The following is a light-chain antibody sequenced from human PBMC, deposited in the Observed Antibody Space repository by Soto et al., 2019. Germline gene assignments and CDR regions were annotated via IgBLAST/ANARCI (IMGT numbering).Light chain of an antibody. J-gene: IGLJ2*01. CDR3: ATWDRSLSVGV. V-gene: IGLV1-51*01. CDR1: SSNIGNNY. Sequence: QSALTQPPSVSAAPGQKVTISCSGSSSNIGNNYVFWYQQLPGTAPKLLIYDNDKRPSGIPDRFSGSKSGTSATLGITGLQTGDKADYYCATWDRSLSVGVFGGGTQLTVL. CDR2: DND.